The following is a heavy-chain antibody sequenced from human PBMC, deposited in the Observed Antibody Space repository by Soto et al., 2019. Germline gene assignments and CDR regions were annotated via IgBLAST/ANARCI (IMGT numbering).Heavy chain of an antibody. D-gene: IGHD3-22*01. CDR2: ISISSSTI. CDR1: GFTFNTYS. J-gene: IGHJ5*02. CDR3: ARDRFDYYDSSGYWRFDP. V-gene: IGHV3-48*01. Sequence: GGSLRLSCAASGFTFNTYSMNWVRQAPGKGLEWVSFISISSSTIYYADSVKGRFTISRDNAKNSLYLQMNSLRAEDTAVYYCARDRFDYYDSSGYWRFDPWGQGTLVTVSS.